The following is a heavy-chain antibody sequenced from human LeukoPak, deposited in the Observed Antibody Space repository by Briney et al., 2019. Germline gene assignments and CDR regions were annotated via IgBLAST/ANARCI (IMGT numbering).Heavy chain of an antibody. CDR3: VKQYSSGWAVDY. Sequence: GGSLRLSCSASGFTFSSYATHWVRQAPGEGLEYVSAISSNGGSTYYADSVKGRFTISRDNSKNTLYLQMSSLRAEDTAVYYCVKQYSSGWAVDYWGQGTLVTVSS. CDR2: ISSNGGST. CDR1: GFTFSSYA. D-gene: IGHD6-19*01. J-gene: IGHJ4*02. V-gene: IGHV3-64D*06.